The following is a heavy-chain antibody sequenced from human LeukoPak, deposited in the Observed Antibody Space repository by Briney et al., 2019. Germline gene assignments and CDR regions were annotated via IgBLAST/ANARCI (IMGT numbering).Heavy chain of an antibody. V-gene: IGHV4-4*02. J-gene: IGHJ5*02. CDR3: ARDLAGYSFGA. CDR1: GGAISSSNW. CDR2: IYHSGST. Sequence: SETLSLTRAVSGGAISSSNWWSWVRQPPGKRLEWIGEIYHSGSTNYNPSLKSRVTISVDKSKNQFSLKLSSVTAADTAVYYCARDLAGYSFGAWGQGTLVTVSS. D-gene: IGHD5-18*01.